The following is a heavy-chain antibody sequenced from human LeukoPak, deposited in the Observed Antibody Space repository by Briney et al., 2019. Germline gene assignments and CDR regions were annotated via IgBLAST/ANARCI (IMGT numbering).Heavy chain of an antibody. Sequence: GGSLRLSCAASGFTFSNYAMSWVRQAPGKGLEWVSTISGPGSSTYSADSVKGRFTISRDNSKNTLYLQMHSLRAEDTAIYYCAKPSRDFNSSGYSHFDYWGQGTLITVSS. CDR1: GFTFSNYA. J-gene: IGHJ4*02. CDR3: AKPSRDFNSSGYSHFDY. D-gene: IGHD3-22*01. V-gene: IGHV3-23*01. CDR2: ISGPGSST.